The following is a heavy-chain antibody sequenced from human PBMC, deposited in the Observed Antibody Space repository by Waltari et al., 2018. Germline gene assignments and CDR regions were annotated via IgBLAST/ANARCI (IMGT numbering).Heavy chain of an antibody. Sequence: QVQLVQSGAEVKKPGASVKVSCKASGYTFTSYYMHWVRQAPGQGLEWMGIINPSGGSKSYAQKFQGRVTMTRDTSTSTVYMELSSLRSEDTAVYYCARGAAMGYYYYYGMDVWGQGTTVTVSS. D-gene: IGHD5-18*01. CDR1: GYTFTSYY. CDR2: INPSGGSK. V-gene: IGHV1-46*01. J-gene: IGHJ6*02. CDR3: ARGAAMGYYYYYGMDV.